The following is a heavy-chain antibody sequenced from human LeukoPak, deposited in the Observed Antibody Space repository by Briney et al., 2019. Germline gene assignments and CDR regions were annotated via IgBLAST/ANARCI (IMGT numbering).Heavy chain of an antibody. Sequence: GGSLRLSCAASGFTFSGSAMHWVRQASGKGLEWVGRIRSKANSYATAYAASVKGRFTISRDDSKNTAYLQMNSLKTEDTAVYYCTREGLEDVWGKGTTVTISS. J-gene: IGHJ6*04. V-gene: IGHV3-73*01. CDR1: GFTFSGSA. CDR2: IRSKANSYAT. CDR3: TREGLEDV.